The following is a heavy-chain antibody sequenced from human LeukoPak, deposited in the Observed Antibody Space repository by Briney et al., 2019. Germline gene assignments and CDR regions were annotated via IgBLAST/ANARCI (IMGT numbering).Heavy chain of an antibody. CDR2: ISSSSSYI. V-gene: IGHV3-21*01. D-gene: IGHD6-19*01. CDR3: ARADSSGWFFDY. CDR1: GFTFSSYS. J-gene: IGHJ4*02. Sequence: GGSLRLSCAASGFTFSSYSMNLVRQAPGKGLEWVSSISSSSSYIYYADSVKGRFTISRDNAKNSLYLQMNSLRAEDTAVYYCARADSSGWFFDYWGQGTLVTVSS.